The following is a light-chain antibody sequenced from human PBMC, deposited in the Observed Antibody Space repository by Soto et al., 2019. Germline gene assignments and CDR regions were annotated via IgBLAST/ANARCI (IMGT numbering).Light chain of an antibody. Sequence: AIQLTQSPSSLAASVGDRVTITCRASQGISSALAWYQQKPGKAPKLLIYDASSLESGVPSRFSGSGSGTDFTLTISSLQPEDFATYYCQQFNSYPITFGQGTRLEIK. CDR1: QGISSA. J-gene: IGKJ5*01. CDR2: DAS. V-gene: IGKV1-13*02. CDR3: QQFNSYPIT.